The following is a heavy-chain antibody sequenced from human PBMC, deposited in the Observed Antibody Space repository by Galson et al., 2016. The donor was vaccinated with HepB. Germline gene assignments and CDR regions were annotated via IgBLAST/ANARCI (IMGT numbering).Heavy chain of an antibody. Sequence: SCKASGGTFTNYAVSWVRQAPGQGLEWMGVIIPLLGTPNYAQRFQGRVTITADESTSTAFMELISLTSEDTAVYYCAREAALPNYSYYGMDVWGQGTTVTVSS. CDR3: AREAALPNYSYYGMDV. V-gene: IGHV1-69*01. CDR1: GGTFTNYA. CDR2: IIPLLGTP. J-gene: IGHJ6*02. D-gene: IGHD2-15*01.